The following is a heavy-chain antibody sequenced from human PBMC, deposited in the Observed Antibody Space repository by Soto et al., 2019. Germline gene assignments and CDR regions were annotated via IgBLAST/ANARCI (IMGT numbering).Heavy chain of an antibody. V-gene: IGHV1-18*01. Sequence: ASVKVSCNASGFTLNDFGVSWVRQAPGQGLEWMGWISGYDGNTNFAQKYAGRVTMTIDSSTSTAYMELRNLRSDDTAMYYCAREKWFGQTPFDSWGQGTLVTVSS. CDR1: GFTLNDFG. CDR3: AREKWFGQTPFDS. CDR2: ISGYDGNT. D-gene: IGHD3-10*01. J-gene: IGHJ4*02.